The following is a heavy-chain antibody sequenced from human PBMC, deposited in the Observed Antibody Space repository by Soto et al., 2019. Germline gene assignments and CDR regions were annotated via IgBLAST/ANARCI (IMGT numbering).Heavy chain of an antibody. CDR1: GLTFSDRY. J-gene: IGHJ4*02. D-gene: IGHD4-17*01. Sequence: EVQLVESGGGLVQPGGSLRLSCAASGLTFSDRYMDWVRQAPGKGLEWVGRIKKKTNSYTTEYAASVKGRFIISRDDSTNSLYLRMRSLKTEDTAVYYCTTVTTVDYYFDYWGQGTLVTVSS. CDR3: TTVTTVDYYFDY. V-gene: IGHV3-72*01. CDR2: IKKKTNSYTT.